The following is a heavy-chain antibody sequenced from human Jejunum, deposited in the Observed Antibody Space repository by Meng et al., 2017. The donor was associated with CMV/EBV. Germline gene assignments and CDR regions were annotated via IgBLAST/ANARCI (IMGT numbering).Heavy chain of an antibody. D-gene: IGHD3-10*01. CDR2: TYYGGNT. V-gene: IGHV4-31*02. J-gene: IGHJ4*02. CDR3: GGGGGHRSAWVDY. Sequence: GHSIPRGGYYWSWIRHHPERGLEWIGFTYYGGNTYYIPSLESRVTVSLDTSKNQFSLKLTSVTAADTAVYYCGGGGGHRSAWVDYWGQGTLVTVSS. CDR1: GHSIPRGGYY.